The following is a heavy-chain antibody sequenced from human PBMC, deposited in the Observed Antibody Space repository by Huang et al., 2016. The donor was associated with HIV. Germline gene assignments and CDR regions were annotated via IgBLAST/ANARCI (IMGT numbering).Heavy chain of an antibody. CDR2: LVPMLVSP. Sequence: QVHLVQSGAEVKKPGSSVKVSCKASGDSFTSLPINWVRQAPGQGLEWLGRLVPMLVSPTYAPKCRGRVTISADESTSTSYMELSRLRSDDTAMYYCATSTPMLGESGGWSGKVVITENVPYVDWGQGTLVTVSS. CDR1: GDSFTSLP. CDR3: ATSTPMLGESGGWSGKVVITENVPYVD. D-gene: IGHD3-22*01. J-gene: IGHJ4*02. V-gene: IGHV1-69*11.